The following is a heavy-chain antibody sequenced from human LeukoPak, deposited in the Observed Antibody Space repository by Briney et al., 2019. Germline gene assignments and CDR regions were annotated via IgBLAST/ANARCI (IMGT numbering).Heavy chain of an antibody. J-gene: IGHJ4*02. V-gene: IGHV3-23*01. CDR1: GFTFGGYA. D-gene: IGHD6-13*01. CDR2: ISGSGDNT. Sequence: GGSLRLSWAASGFTFGGYAMNGVGQAQGKGLEWVSIISGSGDNTYYADSMKGRFTISRDNSKNTLYLQMNSLRAEDTAVYYCAKAHSSSWYYFDYWGQGTLVTVSS. CDR3: AKAHSSSWYYFDY.